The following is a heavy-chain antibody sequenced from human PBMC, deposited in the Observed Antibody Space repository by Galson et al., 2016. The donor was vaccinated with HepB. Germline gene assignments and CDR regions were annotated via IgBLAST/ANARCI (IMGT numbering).Heavy chain of an antibody. CDR3: ARWRTPTLSGSSACFDY. D-gene: IGHD6-6*01. J-gene: IGHJ4*02. V-gene: IGHV5-51*01. CDR2: IYPGDSDT. Sequence: QSGAEVKKPGESLKISCKGSGYSFPNYWIGWVRQMPGKGLEWMGIIYPGDSDTPYSPSFQGQVTISADESISTAYLQWSSLKASDTAMYYCARWRTPTLSGSSACFDYWGQGTLVTVSS. CDR1: GYSFPNYW.